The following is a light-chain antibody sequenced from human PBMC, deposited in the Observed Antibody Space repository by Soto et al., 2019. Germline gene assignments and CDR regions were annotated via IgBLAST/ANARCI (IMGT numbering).Light chain of an antibody. Sequence: DIQMAQSPSSLSASVGDRVTITCRASQSISSYLNWYQQEPGKAPKFLIYAASSLQSGVPSRFSGSGSGTEFTLTISSLQPDDFATYYCQESYSTPSVTFGPGTKVDI. CDR2: AAS. CDR3: QESYSTPSVT. J-gene: IGKJ3*01. CDR1: QSISSY. V-gene: IGKV1-39*01.